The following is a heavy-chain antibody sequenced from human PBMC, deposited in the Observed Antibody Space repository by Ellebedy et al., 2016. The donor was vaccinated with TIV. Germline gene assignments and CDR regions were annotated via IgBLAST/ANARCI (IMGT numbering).Heavy chain of an antibody. CDR2: ISKSGSST. CDR3: AGGTY. J-gene: IGHJ2*01. CDR1: GFSFSGYA. V-gene: IGHV3-23*01. Sequence: GESLKLSCAASGFSFSGYAMSWVRQAPGKGLEWVSSISKSGSSTYYADSEKGRFTISRENSKNTLYLQMNSLRAEDTAVYYCAGGTYWGRGTLVTVSS.